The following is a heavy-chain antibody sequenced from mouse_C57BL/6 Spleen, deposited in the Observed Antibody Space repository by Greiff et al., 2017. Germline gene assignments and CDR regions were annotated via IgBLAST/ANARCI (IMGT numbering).Heavy chain of an antibody. J-gene: IGHJ4*01. CDR1: GYTFTSYW. CDR2: IDPNSGGT. V-gene: IGHV1-72*01. D-gene: IGHD1-1*01. Sequence: QVQLQQPGAELVKPGASVKLSCKASGYTFTSYWMHWVKQRPGRGLEWIGRIDPNSGGTKYNEKFKSKATLTVDKPSSTAYMQLSSLTSEDSAFYYCARETLFTTVVAHYYAMDYWGQGTSVTVSS. CDR3: ARETLFTTVVAHYYAMDY.